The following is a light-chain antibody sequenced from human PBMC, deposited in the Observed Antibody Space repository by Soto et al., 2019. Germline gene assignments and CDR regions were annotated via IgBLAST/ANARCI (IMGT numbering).Light chain of an antibody. CDR2: DAS. V-gene: IGKV3-11*01. CDR1: QSISTL. Sequence: EIVLTQSPATLSVSPVERATLCCRASQSISTLLAWYQQKPGQAPRLLIYDASNRATGIPARFSGSGSGTDFTLTISSLEPEDFAVYYCQQRSNWPVTFGQGTRLEIK. J-gene: IGKJ5*01. CDR3: QQRSNWPVT.